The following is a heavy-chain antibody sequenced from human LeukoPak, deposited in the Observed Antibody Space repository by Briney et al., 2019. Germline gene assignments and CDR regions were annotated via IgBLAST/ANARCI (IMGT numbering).Heavy chain of an antibody. V-gene: IGHV3-73*01. Sequence: GGSLRLSCAASGFTFSGSAVHWVRLASGKGLDWVGRIRSKTNSYATTYAAAVEGRFTISRDDSKNTAYLQMNSLKTEDTAVYYCTRQGDRYSSDSSTPWYYFDYWGQGTLVTVSS. CDR1: GFTFSGSA. CDR3: TRQGDRYSSDSSTPWYYFDY. CDR2: IRSKTNSYAT. D-gene: IGHD6-19*01. J-gene: IGHJ4*02.